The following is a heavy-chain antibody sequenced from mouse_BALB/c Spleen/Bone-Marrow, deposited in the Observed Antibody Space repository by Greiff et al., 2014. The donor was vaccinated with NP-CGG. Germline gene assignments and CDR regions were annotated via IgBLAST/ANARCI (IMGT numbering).Heavy chain of an antibody. Sequence: VQLQQSGAELVKPGASVKLSCKASGYTFTSYYMYWVKQRPGQGLEWIREITPSNGDTNFNEKFKSKATLTVDKSSSTAYMQLSSLTSEDSAVYYCSREGAYWGQGTLVTVSA. J-gene: IGHJ3*01. CDR1: GYTFTSYY. CDR2: ITPSNGDT. CDR3: SREGAY. V-gene: IGHV1S81*02.